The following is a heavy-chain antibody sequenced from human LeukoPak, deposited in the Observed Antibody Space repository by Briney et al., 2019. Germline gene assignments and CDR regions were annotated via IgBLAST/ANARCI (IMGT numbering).Heavy chain of an antibody. CDR3: ARYGGGVVVFDY. CDR1: GFTFSNYG. J-gene: IGHJ4*02. Sequence: GGSLRLSCTASGFTFSNYGMAWVRQAPGKGPEWVSVISGGDGDTYYPDSVKGRFTISRDNSKNRLYMQMNSLRAEDTALYYCARYGGGVVVFDYWGQGTLVTVSS. D-gene: IGHD3-3*01. CDR2: ISGGDGDT. V-gene: IGHV3-23*01.